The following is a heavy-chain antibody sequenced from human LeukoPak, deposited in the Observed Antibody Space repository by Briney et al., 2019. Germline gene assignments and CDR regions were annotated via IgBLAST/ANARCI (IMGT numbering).Heavy chain of an antibody. CDR1: GGTFSSYA. CDR2: ISAYYGNN. D-gene: IGHD4-17*01. V-gene: IGHV1-18*01. Sequence: ASVKVSCKASGGTFSSYAISWVRQAPGQGLDWMGWISAYYGNNIFARMLQGRVNMTTDTSTSKAYRELRSLRSDDTAVYYVARDSGDNLDYWGQGTLVTVSS. CDR3: ARDSGDNLDY. J-gene: IGHJ4*02.